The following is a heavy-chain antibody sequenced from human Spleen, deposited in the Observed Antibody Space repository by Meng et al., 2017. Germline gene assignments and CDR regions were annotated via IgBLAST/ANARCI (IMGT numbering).Heavy chain of an antibody. CDR3: ANSRGAAV. V-gene: IGHV3-21*01. CDR1: GFTFDDYA. CDR2: IGGTSDYI. D-gene: IGHD1-26*01. Sequence: GESLKISCAASGFTFDDYAMHWVRQAPGKGLEWVSCIGGTSDYISYADSVKGRFAISRDNAKNLVFLQMNSLRAEDTAVYYCANSRGAAVWGQGTLVTVSS. J-gene: IGHJ4*02.